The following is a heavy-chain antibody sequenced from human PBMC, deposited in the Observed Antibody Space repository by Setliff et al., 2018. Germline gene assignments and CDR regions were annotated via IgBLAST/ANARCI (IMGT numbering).Heavy chain of an antibody. D-gene: IGHD6-13*01. J-gene: IGHJ6*03. CDR3: ARVTPSSSSWGYYYYYMDV. Sequence: PSETLSLTCTVSGYSISSGYIWGWIRQPPGKGLEWVGNIGHTGSTYHNPSLKSRVTISVDTSKNQFSLKLSSVTAADTAVYYCARVTPSSSSWGYYYYYMDVWGKGTTVTVSS. V-gene: IGHV4-38-2*02. CDR2: IGHTGST. CDR1: GYSISSGYI.